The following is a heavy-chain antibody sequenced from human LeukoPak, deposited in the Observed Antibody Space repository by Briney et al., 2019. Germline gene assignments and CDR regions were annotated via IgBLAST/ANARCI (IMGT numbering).Heavy chain of an antibody. Sequence: SGTLSLTCAVSGGSISSSNWWSWVRQPPGKGLEWIGEIYHSGSTNYNPSLKSRVTISVDTSKNQFSLKLSSVTAADTAVYYCASGGYCSSTSCYLFDYWGQGTLVTVSS. CDR2: IYHSGST. V-gene: IGHV4-4*02. J-gene: IGHJ4*02. CDR1: GGSISSSNW. D-gene: IGHD2-2*01. CDR3: ASGGYCSSTSCYLFDY.